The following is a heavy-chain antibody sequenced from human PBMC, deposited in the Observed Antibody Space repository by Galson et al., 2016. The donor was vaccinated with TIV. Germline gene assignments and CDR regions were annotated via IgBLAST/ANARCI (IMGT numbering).Heavy chain of an antibody. CDR1: GFPVSDNY. Sequence: SLRLSCAASGFPVSDNYMTWVRRAPGKGLEWVSIIHTGGNTNYADSVRGRFTISRDNAKNTVYLQMSRLRAEDAAVYYCARERRHCGNECFLQYCYGMDVWGQGTTVTVSS. CDR3: ARERRHCGNECFLQYCYGMDV. V-gene: IGHV3-66*02. CDR2: IHTGGNT. J-gene: IGHJ6*02. D-gene: IGHD4-11*01.